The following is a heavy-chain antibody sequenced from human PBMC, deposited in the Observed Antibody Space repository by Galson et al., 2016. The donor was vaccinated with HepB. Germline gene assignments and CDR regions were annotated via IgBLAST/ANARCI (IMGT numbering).Heavy chain of an antibody. CDR2: INPSSGGT. CDR1: GYTFIGYY. V-gene: IGHV1-2*02. J-gene: IGHJ3*02. Sequence: SVKVSCKASGYTFIGYYIHWLRQAPGQGLGWLGWINPSSGGTGSAQKFQGRVTMTRDRSIRTAYMEVSSLTSADTAVYYCARVGVTYLDTFDIWGQGTMVTVSS. D-gene: IGHD2-2*01. CDR3: ARVGVTYLDTFDI.